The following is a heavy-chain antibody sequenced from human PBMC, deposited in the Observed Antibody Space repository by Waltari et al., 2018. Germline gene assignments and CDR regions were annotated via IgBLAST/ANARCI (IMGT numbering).Heavy chain of an antibody. CDR1: GFTLSAYG. Sequence: EVQLVESGGGLVESGGSLRLSCAVCGFTLSAYGINWVRQSPGKGLEWVSFISTSSNYIYYSDSMKGRFAVSRDNARNSIFLDMNGLRAEDTAVYYCARAGSGYDDPLDYWGQGTQVTVSS. CDR2: ISTSSNYI. J-gene: IGHJ4*02. V-gene: IGHV3-21*06. D-gene: IGHD5-12*01. CDR3: ARAGSGYDDPLDY.